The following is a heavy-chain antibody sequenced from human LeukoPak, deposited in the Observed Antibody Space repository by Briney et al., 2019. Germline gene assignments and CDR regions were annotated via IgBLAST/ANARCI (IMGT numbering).Heavy chain of an antibody. D-gene: IGHD6-19*01. CDR1: GFSVSNNY. J-gene: IGHJ3*02. CDR2: ISSSSSYI. Sequence: GGSLRLSCVTSGFSVSNNYMSWVRQAPGRGLEWVSSISSSSSYIYYADSVKGRFTISRDNAKNSLYLQMNSLRAEDTAVYYCARGAIAVAGTGDAFDIWGQGTMVTVSS. V-gene: IGHV3-21*01. CDR3: ARGAIAVAGTGDAFDI.